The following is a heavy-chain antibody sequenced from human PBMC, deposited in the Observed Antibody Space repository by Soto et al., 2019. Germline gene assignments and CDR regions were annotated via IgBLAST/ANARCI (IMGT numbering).Heavy chain of an antibody. CDR2: ISANGGTT. J-gene: IGHJ4*02. CDR1: RFTFSSYA. Sequence: GGSLRLSCATSRFTFSSYAMSWVRQAPGKGLEWVSTISANGGTTYYPDSVKGRFTISRGNSKNTLYLQMNSLGAEDTAVYYCAKVGRSFDWLYFFDYWGRGTLVTVSS. V-gene: IGHV3-23*01. CDR3: AKVGRSFDWLYFFDY. D-gene: IGHD3-9*01.